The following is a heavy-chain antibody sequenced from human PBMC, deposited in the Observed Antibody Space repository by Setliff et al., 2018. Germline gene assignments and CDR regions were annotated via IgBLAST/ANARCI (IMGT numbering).Heavy chain of an antibody. J-gene: IGHJ4*02. CDR3: ARSFSRREKFLLDY. CDR2: IYIGGSA. Sequence: SETLSLTCTVSGGSISSYYWSWIRQPAGKGLEWIGHIYIGGSANYNPSLKSRVTMSIDTYKNQFSLKLNSVTAADMAVYYCARSFSRREKFLLDYWGQGALVTVSS. V-gene: IGHV4-4*07. CDR1: GGSISSYY.